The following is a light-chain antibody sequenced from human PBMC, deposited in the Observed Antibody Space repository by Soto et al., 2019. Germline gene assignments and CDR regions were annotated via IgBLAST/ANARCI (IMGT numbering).Light chain of an antibody. V-gene: IGLV2-14*01. CDR1: SIDVGGYDY. J-gene: IGLJ1*01. CDR2: DVS. CDR3: SSYTSSRTHV. Sequence: QSALPQPASVSGFPGQSIAISCSGTSIDVGGYDYVSWYQQHPGKAPKLMISDVSNRPSGVSNRFSGSKSGNTASLTISGLQAEDEADYYCSSYTSSRTHVFGTGTQLTVL.